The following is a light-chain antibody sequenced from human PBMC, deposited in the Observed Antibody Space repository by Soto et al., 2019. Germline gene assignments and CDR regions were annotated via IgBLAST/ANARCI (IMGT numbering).Light chain of an antibody. CDR3: CSYAGSSPYV. V-gene: IGLV2-23*02. J-gene: IGLJ1*01. CDR1: SSDVGSYNL. Sequence: QSALTQPASVSGSPGQSITISCTGTSSDVGSYNLVSWYQQHPGKAPKLMIYDVIKRPSGVSNRFSGSKSGSTASLTISGLQAEDEADYYCCSYAGSSPYVFGTGTKVTVL. CDR2: DVI.